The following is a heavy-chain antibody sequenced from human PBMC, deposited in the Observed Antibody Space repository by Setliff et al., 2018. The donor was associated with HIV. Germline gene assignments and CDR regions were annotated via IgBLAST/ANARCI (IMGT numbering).Heavy chain of an antibody. CDR1: GDSISSGVYY. D-gene: IGHD1-26*01. J-gene: IGHJ5*02. CDR3: AREVLPVIGGRGWFDP. V-gene: IGHV4-31*03. Sequence: KPSETLSLTCNVSGDSISSGVYYWSWIRQRPGKGLEWIGCISYSGSTYHNPSLKRRLTLLLYTSKNQFSLNLSSVTAADTAMYYCAREVLPVIGGRGWFDPWGQGALVTVSS. CDR2: ISYSGST.